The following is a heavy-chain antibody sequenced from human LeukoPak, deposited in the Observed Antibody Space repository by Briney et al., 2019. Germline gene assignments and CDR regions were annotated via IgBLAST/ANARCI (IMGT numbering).Heavy chain of an antibody. CDR3: ARKRVMGGTRWFDL. J-gene: IGHJ5*02. V-gene: IGHV3-66*01. CDR2: IYSSGST. CDR1: GFTFSSYR. D-gene: IGHD1-26*01. Sequence: GGSLRLSCAASGFTFSSYRMNWVRQAPGKGLKWVSVIYSSGSTFYADSVRGRFTISRDISKNTVYLQMSSLRAEDTAIYYCARKRVMGGTRWFDLWGQGTLVTVSS.